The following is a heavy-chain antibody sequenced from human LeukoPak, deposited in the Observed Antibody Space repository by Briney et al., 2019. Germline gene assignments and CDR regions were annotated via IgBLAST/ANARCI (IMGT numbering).Heavy chain of an antibody. CDR2: ISSNGGST. V-gene: IGHV3-64D*06. J-gene: IGHJ3*02. Sequence: GGSLRLSCAASGFTFSSYAMHWVRQAPGKGLEFVSAISSNGGSTYYADSVKGRFTISRDNSKNTLYLQMSSLRVEDTAVYYCASGGVFDAFDIWGQGTMVTVSS. CDR1: GFTFSSYA. D-gene: IGHD3-16*01. CDR3: ASGGVFDAFDI.